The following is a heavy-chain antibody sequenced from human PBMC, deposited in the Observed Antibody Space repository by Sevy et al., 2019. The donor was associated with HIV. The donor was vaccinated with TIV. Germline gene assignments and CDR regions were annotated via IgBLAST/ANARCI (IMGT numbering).Heavy chain of an antibody. D-gene: IGHD6-19*01. Sequence: SQTLSLTCAISGDSVSSNSAAWNWIRQSPSRGLEWLGRTYHRSKWLIDSPQSVRSRIAINPDTSKNQFSLQMNSVTPEDTAVYYCAGDLCTRLVDWGQGTLVTVSS. CDR1: GDSVSSNSAA. CDR2: TYHRSKWLI. CDR3: AGDLCTRLVD. V-gene: IGHV6-1*01. J-gene: IGHJ4*02.